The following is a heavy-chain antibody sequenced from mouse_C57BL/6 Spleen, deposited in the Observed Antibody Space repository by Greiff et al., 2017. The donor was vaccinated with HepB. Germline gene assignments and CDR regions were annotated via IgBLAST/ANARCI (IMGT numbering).Heavy chain of an antibody. CDR2: INPSSGYT. D-gene: IGHD2-5*01. Sequence: VQLQQSGAELARPGASVKMSCKASGYTFTSYTMHWVKQRPGQGLEWIGYINPSSGYTKYNQKFKDKATLTADKSSSTAYMQLSSLTSEDSAVYYCARTYSNYEGYAMDYWGQGTSVTVSS. CDR1: GYTFTSYT. J-gene: IGHJ4*01. V-gene: IGHV1-4*01. CDR3: ARTYSNYEGYAMDY.